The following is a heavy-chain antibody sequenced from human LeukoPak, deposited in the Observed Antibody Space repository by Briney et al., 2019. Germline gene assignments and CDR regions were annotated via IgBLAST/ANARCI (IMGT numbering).Heavy chain of an antibody. V-gene: IGHV4-59*08. J-gene: IGHJ4*02. Sequence: SGTPCLTCTVSGLSFEDYAWSWIRQPPGKGLEWVGYVYYSGGTDYSPSLESRLTISADTSKNQFSLKLRSVTAADPAVYYCASHRRSHGSEYWGQGTLVTVSS. CDR3: ASHRRSHGSEY. CDR1: GLSFEDYA. CDR2: VYYSGGT. D-gene: IGHD3-10*01.